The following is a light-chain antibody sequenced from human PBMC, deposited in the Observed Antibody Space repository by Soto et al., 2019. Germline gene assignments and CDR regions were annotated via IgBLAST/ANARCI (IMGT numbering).Light chain of an antibody. CDR1: QSVRSSF. CDR3: QQYSNWPLT. CDR2: GAS. V-gene: IGKV3-15*01. Sequence: EIVLTQSPATLCLSPGERATLSCRASQSVRSSFLAWYQQKPGQAPSLLIYGASTRATGIPARFSGSGSGTEFTLTINSLQSEDFAVYYCQQYSNWPLTFGGGTKVDIK. J-gene: IGKJ4*01.